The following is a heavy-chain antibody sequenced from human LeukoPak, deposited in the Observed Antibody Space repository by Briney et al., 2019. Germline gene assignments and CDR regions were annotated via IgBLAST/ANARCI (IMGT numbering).Heavy chain of an antibody. V-gene: IGHV4-59*11. CDR3: ARDRTYYYDSSGPFDAFDI. CDR2: IYYSGST. CDR1: GGSISSHY. D-gene: IGHD3-22*01. J-gene: IGHJ3*02. Sequence: PSETLSLTCTVSGGSISSHYWSWIRQPPGKGLEWIGYIYYSGSTNYNPSLKSRVTISVDTSKNQFSLKLSSVTAAGTAVYYCARDRTYYYDSSGPFDAFDIWGQGTMVTVSS.